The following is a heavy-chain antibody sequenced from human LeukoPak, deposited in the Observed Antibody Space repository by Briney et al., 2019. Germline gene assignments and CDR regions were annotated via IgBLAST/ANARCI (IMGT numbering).Heavy chain of an antibody. D-gene: IGHD4-17*01. Sequence: GGSLRLSCAASGFTFSSYGMHWVRQAPGKGLEWVAVIWYDGSNKYYADSVKGRFTISRDNSKNTLYLQMNSLRAEDTAVCYCARGGAFGDYSFDYWGQGTLVTVSS. J-gene: IGHJ4*02. CDR2: IWYDGSNK. CDR3: ARGGAFGDYSFDY. V-gene: IGHV3-33*01. CDR1: GFTFSSYG.